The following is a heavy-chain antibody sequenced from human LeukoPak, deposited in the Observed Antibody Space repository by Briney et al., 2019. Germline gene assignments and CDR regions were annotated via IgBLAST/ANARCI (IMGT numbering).Heavy chain of an antibody. CDR1: GFTFSNYY. CDR2: ISSSGSTI. D-gene: IGHD3-22*01. V-gene: IGHV3-11*01. Sequence: GGSLRLSCAASGFTFSNYYMSWIRQAPGKGLEWVSYISSSGSTIYYADSVKGRFTISRDNAKNSLYLQMNSLRAEDTAVYYCARVKVVTPNYYYYYGMDVWGQGTTVTVSS. CDR3: ARVKVVTPNYYYYYGMDV. J-gene: IGHJ6*02.